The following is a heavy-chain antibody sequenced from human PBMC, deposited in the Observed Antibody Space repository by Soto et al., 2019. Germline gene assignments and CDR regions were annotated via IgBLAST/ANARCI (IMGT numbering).Heavy chain of an antibody. J-gene: IGHJ4*02. V-gene: IGHV1-69*12. CDR2: IIPIFGTA. Sequence: QVQLVQSGAEVKKPGSSVKVSCKASGGTFSSYAISWVRQAPGQGLEWMGGIIPIFGTANYAQKFQGRVMMIAAESTSTAYMELSSLRSEDTAVYYCARAGLLSGGVIGSLLAYWGQGTLVTVSS. D-gene: IGHD3-16*02. CDR3: ARAGLLSGGVIGSLLAY. CDR1: GGTFSSYA.